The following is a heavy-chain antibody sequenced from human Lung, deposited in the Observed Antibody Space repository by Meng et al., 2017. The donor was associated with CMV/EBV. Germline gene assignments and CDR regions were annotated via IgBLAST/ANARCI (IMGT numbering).Heavy chain of an antibody. Sequence: VXVSCXXSGGTFSSYNINWVRQAPGQGLEWMGRLIPILGEVNYAQKFQGRVTITADKSTSTVFMELSSLRLDDTAVYYCARGDPRRYCSSTSCYRGFYRFDPWGQGXLVTVSS. CDR3: ARGDPRRYCSSTSCYRGFYRFDP. V-gene: IGHV1-69*08. D-gene: IGHD2-2*02. J-gene: IGHJ5*02. CDR2: LIPILGEV. CDR1: GGTFSSYN.